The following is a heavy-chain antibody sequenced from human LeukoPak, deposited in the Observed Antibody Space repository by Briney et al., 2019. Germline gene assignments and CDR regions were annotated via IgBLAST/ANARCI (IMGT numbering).Heavy chain of an antibody. D-gene: IGHD3-3*01. V-gene: IGHV3-21*03. CDR2: ISSSSSYI. CDR3: TTVRIFGVVDLSEPFDY. Sequence: GGSLRLSCAASGFTFSSYSMNWVRQAPGKGLEWVSSISSSSSYIYYADSVKGRFTISRDNAKNSLYLQMNSLRAEDTAVYYCTTVRIFGVVDLSEPFDYWGQGTLVTVSS. CDR1: GFTFSSYS. J-gene: IGHJ4*02.